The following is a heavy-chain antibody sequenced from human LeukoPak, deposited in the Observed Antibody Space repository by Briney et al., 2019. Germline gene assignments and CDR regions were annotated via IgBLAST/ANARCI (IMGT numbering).Heavy chain of an antibody. V-gene: IGHV1-8*01. CDR2: MNPNSGNT. CDR1: GYTLTSYD. J-gene: IGHJ3*02. CDR3: ARVFGPPSWYDFWSGYKPTDAFDI. Sequence: GASVKVSCKASGYTLTSYDINWVRQATGQGLEWMGWMNPNSGNTGYAQKFQGRVTMTRNTSISTAYMELSSLRSEDTAVYYCARVFGPPSWYDFWSGYKPTDAFDIWGQGTMVTVSS. D-gene: IGHD3-3*01.